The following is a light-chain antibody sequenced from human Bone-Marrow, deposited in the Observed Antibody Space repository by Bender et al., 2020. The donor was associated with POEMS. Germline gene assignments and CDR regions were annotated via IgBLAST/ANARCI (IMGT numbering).Light chain of an antibody. J-gene: IGLJ3*02. V-gene: IGLV1-47*01. Sequence: QSVLSQPPSVSGTPGQRVTVSCSGNSSNIGSNYVHWYQQIPGTAPKVLIYKNNERASGVPDRFSGSKSGTSASLVISGLQSEDEADYYCCSYAGSSTWVFGGGTKLTVL. CDR2: KNN. CDR1: SSNIGSNY. CDR3: CSYAGSSTWV.